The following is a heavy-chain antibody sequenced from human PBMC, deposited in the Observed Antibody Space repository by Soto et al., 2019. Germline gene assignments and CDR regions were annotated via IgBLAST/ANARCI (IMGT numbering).Heavy chain of an antibody. Sequence: GGSLRLSCAASGFTFSRFGMHWVRQAPGKGLEWVAVISYDGSNRFYADSVKGRFTISRDNSKNTLYLQMNSLRAEDTAVYYCARDRGYDSSGYYHWDYWGQGTLVTVS. CDR3: ARDRGYDSSGYYHWDY. CDR1: GFTFSRFG. CDR2: ISYDGSNR. V-gene: IGHV3-30*03. D-gene: IGHD3-22*01. J-gene: IGHJ4*02.